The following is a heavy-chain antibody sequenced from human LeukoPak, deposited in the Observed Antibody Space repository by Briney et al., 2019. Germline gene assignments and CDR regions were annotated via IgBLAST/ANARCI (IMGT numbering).Heavy chain of an antibody. CDR3: ARTSARGAQFDY. J-gene: IGHJ4*02. CDR2: IYSSGST. V-gene: IGHV4-4*07. CDR1: GVSISSYY. Sequence: PSETLSLTCSVSGVSISSYYWSWLRQPAGKGLEWIGRIYSSGSTNYNPSLKTRVTMSLDTSKNQFSLNLTTVTAADTAVYYCARTSARGAQFDYWGQGTLVTVSS. D-gene: IGHD3-10*01.